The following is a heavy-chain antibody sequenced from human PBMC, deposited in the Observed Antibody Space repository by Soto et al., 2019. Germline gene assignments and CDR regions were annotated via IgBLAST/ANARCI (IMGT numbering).Heavy chain of an antibody. V-gene: IGHV4-34*01. Sequence: SETLSLTCAVYGGSFSGYSWSWIRQPPGKELEWLGEINHSGSTNYHPSLKSRVTISVDTSKNQFSLKLSSVTAADTAVYYCARGHITNAFDIWGQGTMVTVSS. CDR2: INHSGST. CDR1: GGSFSGYS. CDR3: ARGHITNAFDI. J-gene: IGHJ3*02. D-gene: IGHD3-10*01.